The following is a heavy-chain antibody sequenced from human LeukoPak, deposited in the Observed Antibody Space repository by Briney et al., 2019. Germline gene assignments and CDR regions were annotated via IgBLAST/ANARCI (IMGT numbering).Heavy chain of an antibody. CDR2: IKQDGSEK. J-gene: IGHJ3*01. CDR3: ARDYVTIFGVVIWVAFDL. V-gene: IGHV3-7*01. D-gene: IGHD3-3*01. CDR1: GFTFSSYS. Sequence: GGSLRLSCAASGFTFSSYSMTWVRQPPGKGLEWVANIKQDGSEKYYLDSVKGRFTISRDNAKKSLYLQMNSLRAEDTAVYYCARDYVTIFGVVIWVAFDLWGQGTMVTVSS.